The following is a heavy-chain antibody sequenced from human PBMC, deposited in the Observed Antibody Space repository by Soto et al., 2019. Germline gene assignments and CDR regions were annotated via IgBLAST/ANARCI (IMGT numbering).Heavy chain of an antibody. Sequence: QVQLVESGGGVVQPGRSLRLSCAASGFTFSSYGMHWVRQAPGKGLEWVAVISYDGSNKYYADSVKGRFTISRDNSKHTLYLQMNSLRAEDTAVYYCAKDLRGEMANRGVDYWGQGTLVTVSS. D-gene: IGHD3-16*01. CDR3: AKDLRGEMANRGVDY. CDR2: ISYDGSNK. V-gene: IGHV3-30*18. CDR1: GFTFSSYG. J-gene: IGHJ4*02.